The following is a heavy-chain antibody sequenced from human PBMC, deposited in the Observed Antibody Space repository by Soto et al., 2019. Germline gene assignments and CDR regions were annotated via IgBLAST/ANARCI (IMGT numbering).Heavy chain of an antibody. CDR3: AKDSDYDITYFDF. D-gene: IGHD3-9*01. V-gene: IGHV3-9*01. CDR1: GFTFDDYA. J-gene: IGHJ4*02. CDR2: ISWNSGSI. Sequence: GGSLRLSCAASGFTFDDYAMHWVRQAPGKGLEWVSGISWNSGSIGYADSVKGRFTISRDNAKNSLYLQMNSLRAEDTALYYCAKDSDYDITYFDFWGQGTLVTVSS.